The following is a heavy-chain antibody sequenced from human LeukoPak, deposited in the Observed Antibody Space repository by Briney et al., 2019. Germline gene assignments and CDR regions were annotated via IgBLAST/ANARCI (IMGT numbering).Heavy chain of an antibody. CDR3: ARRGAHWGFFDY. CDR1: GGSISSYY. D-gene: IGHD7-27*01. Sequence: SETLSLTCTVSGGSISSYYWSWIRQPPGKGLEWIGYIYYSGSTNYNPSLKSRVTISVDTSKNQFSLKLSSVTAADTAVYYCARRGAHWGFFDYWGQGTLVTVSS. V-gene: IGHV4-59*01. CDR2: IYYSGST. J-gene: IGHJ4*02.